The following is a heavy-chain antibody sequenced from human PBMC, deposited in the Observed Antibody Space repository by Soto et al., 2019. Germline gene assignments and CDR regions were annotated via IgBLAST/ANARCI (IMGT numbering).Heavy chain of an antibody. CDR2: ISSSSSYI. V-gene: IGHV3-21*01. CDR1: VFTFSSYS. D-gene: IGHD2-15*01. CDR3: ARDGYCSGGSCYAPYYYYYYGMDV. Sequence: GGSLRLSCAASVFTFSSYSMNWVRQAPGKGLEWVSSISSSSSYIYYADSVEGRFTISRDNAKNSLYLQMNSLRAEDTAVYYCARDGYCSGGSCYAPYYYYYYGMDVWGQGTTVTVSS. J-gene: IGHJ6*01.